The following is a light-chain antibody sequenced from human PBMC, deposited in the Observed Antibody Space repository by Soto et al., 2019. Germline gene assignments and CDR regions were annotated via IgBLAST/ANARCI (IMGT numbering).Light chain of an antibody. V-gene: IGKV1-33*01. CDR3: HQFDNLPLT. J-gene: IGKJ4*01. CDR2: DAS. CDR1: QDISNY. Sequence: DIQMTQSPSSLSASVGDTVTITCQANQDISNYLNWYQQKPGKPPRLLIFDASRLQTGVPARFSGSGSGTDFSFTIGSLQPEDIATYYCHQFDNLPLTFAGGTRVEI.